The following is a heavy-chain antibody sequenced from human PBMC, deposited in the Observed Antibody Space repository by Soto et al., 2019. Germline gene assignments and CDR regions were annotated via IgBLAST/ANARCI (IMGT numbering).Heavy chain of an antibody. CDR3: ARDSYCSGGSCYPPISYYYYGMDV. Sequence: QVQLVQSGAEVKKPGASVKVSCKASGYTFTSYGISWVRQAPGQGLEWMGWISAYNGNTNYAQKLQGRGTMTTDTSTSTAYMELRSLRSDDTAVYYCARDSYCSGGSCYPPISYYYYGMDVWGQGTTVTVSS. D-gene: IGHD2-15*01. J-gene: IGHJ6*02. V-gene: IGHV1-18*01. CDR1: GYTFTSYG. CDR2: ISAYNGNT.